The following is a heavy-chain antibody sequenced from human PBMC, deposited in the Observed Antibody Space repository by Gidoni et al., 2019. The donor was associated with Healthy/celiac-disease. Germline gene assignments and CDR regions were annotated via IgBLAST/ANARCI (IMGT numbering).Heavy chain of an antibody. CDR3: AKVQPSGLELPCY. CDR2: ISYDGSNK. Sequence: QVQLVESGGGVVQPGRSLRLSCAASGFTFSSYGMHWVRQAPGKGLEGVAVISYDGSNKYYADSVKGRFTISRDNSKNTLYLQMNSLRAEDTAVYYCAKVQPSGLELPCYWGQGTLVTVSS. CDR1: GFTFSSYG. D-gene: IGHD1-7*01. J-gene: IGHJ4*02. V-gene: IGHV3-30*18.